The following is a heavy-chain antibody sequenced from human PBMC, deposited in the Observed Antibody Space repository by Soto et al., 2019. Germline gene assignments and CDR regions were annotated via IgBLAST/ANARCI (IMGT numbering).Heavy chain of an antibody. CDR1: GGSISSGGYY. J-gene: IGHJ4*02. V-gene: IGHV4-31*03. CDR2: IYYSGST. CDR3: ARAYYDFWSGYYLRYFDY. D-gene: IGHD3-3*01. Sequence: PSETLSLTCTVSGGSISSGGYYWSWIRQHPGKGLEWIGYIYYSGSTYYNPSLKSRVTISVDTSKNQFSLKLSSVTAADTAVYYCARAYYDFWSGYYLRYFDYWGQGTLVTVSS.